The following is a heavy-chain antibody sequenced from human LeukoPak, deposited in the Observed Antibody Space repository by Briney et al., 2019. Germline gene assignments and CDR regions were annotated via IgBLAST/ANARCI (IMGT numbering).Heavy chain of an antibody. J-gene: IGHJ4*02. CDR1: GGSFSGYY. V-gene: IGHV4-34*01. CDR3: ARLVVVTAILYFDY. Sequence: SETLSLTCAVYGGSFSGYYWSWIRQPPGKGLEWIGEINHSGSTNYNPSLKSRVTISVDTSKNQFSLKLSSVTAADTAVYYCARLVVVTAILYFDYWGQGTLVTVSS. CDR2: INHSGST. D-gene: IGHD2-21*02.